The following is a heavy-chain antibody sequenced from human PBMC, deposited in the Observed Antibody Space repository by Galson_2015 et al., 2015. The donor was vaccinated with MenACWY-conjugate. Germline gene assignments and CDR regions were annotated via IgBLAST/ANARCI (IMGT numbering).Heavy chain of an antibody. V-gene: IGHV5-51*01. D-gene: IGHD1-26*01. CDR3: ARLRMYGGSYYFDY. CDR2: IYPADSTT. CDR1: GYSFTYFW. Sequence: QSGAEVKKPGESLKISCEASGYSFTYFWIGWVRQMPGKGLEWMGIIYPADSTTNYSPSFQGQVTFSADKCISTDYLQWRSLKASDTAIYYCARLRMYGGSYYFDYWGQGTLVTVSS. J-gene: IGHJ4*02.